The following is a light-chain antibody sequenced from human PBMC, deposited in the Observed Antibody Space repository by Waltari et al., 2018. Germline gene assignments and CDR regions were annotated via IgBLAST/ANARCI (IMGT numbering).Light chain of an antibody. J-gene: IGLJ3*02. CDR2: NVS. Sequence: QSALTQPASVSGSPGQSITISCTGTTSDVGGYNSVSWYQQHPGKAPKLMIHNVSNRPSGVSNRCTGSKSGNTASLTISGLQAEDEAVYYCSSYTSTNTFGLFGGGTKLTVL. CDR1: TSDVGGYNS. V-gene: IGLV2-14*03. CDR3: SSYTSTNTFGL.